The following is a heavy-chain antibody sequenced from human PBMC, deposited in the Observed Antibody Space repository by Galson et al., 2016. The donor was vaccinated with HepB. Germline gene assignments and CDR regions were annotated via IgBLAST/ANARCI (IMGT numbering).Heavy chain of an antibody. Sequence: SLRLSCAASGFTFSNYGMHWVRQAPGKGLEWVAVIWYDENYKYYTDSVKGRFTISRDNSKNTLYLQMNSLRAEDTAVYFCARDRSDYYDSTAYYYLDYWGQGTLVTVSS. V-gene: IGHV3-33*01. CDR1: GFTFSNYG. CDR2: IWYDENYK. D-gene: IGHD3-22*01. CDR3: ARDRSDYYDSTAYYYLDY. J-gene: IGHJ4*02.